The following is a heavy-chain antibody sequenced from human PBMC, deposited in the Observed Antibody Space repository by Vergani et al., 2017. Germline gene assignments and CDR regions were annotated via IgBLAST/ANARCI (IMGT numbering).Heavy chain of an antibody. Sequence: QVQLVESGGGVVQPGRSLRLSCAASGFTFSSYGMHWVRQAPGKGLEWVAVISYDGSNKYYADSVKGRFTISRDNSKNTLYLQMNSLRAEDTAVYYCAKGCPGTSGWYYYYYMDVWGKGTAVTVSS. CDR2: ISYDGSNK. CDR1: GFTFSSYG. CDR3: AKGCPGTSGWYYYYYMDV. J-gene: IGHJ6*03. D-gene: IGHD2-2*01. V-gene: IGHV3-30*18.